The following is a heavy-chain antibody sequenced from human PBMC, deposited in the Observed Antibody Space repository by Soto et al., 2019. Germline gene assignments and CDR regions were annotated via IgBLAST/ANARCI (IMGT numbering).Heavy chain of an antibody. CDR1: GYTFPQHY. Sequence: QMQLVQSGAEVKKTGSSVKVSCKASGYTFPQHYLHWVRQAPGQALEWMGWITPFNGDVNYAQNFQERVNITRDRSLNTAYMEMSSLKSEATAMYYCATGGAGPAPFTWELPDHWGQGTLVTVSS. CDR3: ATGGAGPAPFTWELPDH. V-gene: IGHV1-45*02. CDR2: ITPFNGDV. J-gene: IGHJ4*02. D-gene: IGHD1-26*01.